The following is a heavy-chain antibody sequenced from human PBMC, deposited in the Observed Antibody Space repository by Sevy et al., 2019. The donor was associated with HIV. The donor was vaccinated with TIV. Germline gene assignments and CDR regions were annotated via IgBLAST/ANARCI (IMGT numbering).Heavy chain of an antibody. CDR3: ARDSSSPELPYYGMDV. D-gene: IGHD6-6*01. CDR1: GYTFTSYG. V-gene: IGHV1-18*01. Sequence: ASVKVSCKASGYTFTSYGISWVRQAPGQGLEWMGWISAYNGNTNYSQKLQGRVTMTTDTSTRIAYMELRSMRSDDTAVYYCARDSSSPELPYYGMDVWGQGTTVTVSS. J-gene: IGHJ6*02. CDR2: ISAYNGNT.